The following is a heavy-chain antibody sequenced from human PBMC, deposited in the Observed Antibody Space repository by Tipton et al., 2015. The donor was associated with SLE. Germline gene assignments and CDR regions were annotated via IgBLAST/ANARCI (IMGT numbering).Heavy chain of an antibody. CDR1: GGALSSHY. CDR2: IYYSGST. V-gene: IGHV4-59*11. J-gene: IGHJ4*02. Sequence: TLSLTCTVSGGALSSHYWSWIRQPPGKGLEWIGYIYYSGSTNYNPSLKSRVTISVDTSKNQFSLKLRSVTAADTAVYYCARRALSGYYYEYWGQGTLVTVSS. D-gene: IGHD3-10*01. CDR3: ARRALSGYYYEY.